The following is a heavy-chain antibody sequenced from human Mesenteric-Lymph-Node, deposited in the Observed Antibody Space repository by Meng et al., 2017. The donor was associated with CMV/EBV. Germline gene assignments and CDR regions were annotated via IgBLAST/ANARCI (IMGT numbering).Heavy chain of an antibody. J-gene: IGHJ4*02. CDR3: AKGYSSGGDY. D-gene: IGHD6-6*01. CDR2: ISSSSSTI. Sequence: GGSLRLSCAASGFTFSSYSMNWVRQAPGKGLEWVSYISSSSSTIYYADSVKGRFTISRDNAKNTLYLQMNSLRDEDTAVYYCAKGYSSGGDYWGQGTLVTVS. V-gene: IGHV3-48*02. CDR1: GFTFSSYS.